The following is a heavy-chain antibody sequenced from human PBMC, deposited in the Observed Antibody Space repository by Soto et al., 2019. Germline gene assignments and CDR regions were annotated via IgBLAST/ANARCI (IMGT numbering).Heavy chain of an antibody. V-gene: IGHV3-15*01. CDR2: IKSKTDGGTT. J-gene: IGHJ4*02. CDR3: TTLGYDFWSGADY. D-gene: IGHD3-3*01. CDR1: GFTFSNAW. Sequence: EVQLVESGGGLVKPGGSLRLSCAASGFTFSNAWMSWVRQAPGQGLEWVGRIKSKTDGGTTDYAAPVKGRFTISRDDSKNTLYLQMNSLKTEDTAVYYCTTLGYDFWSGADYWGQGTLVTVSS.